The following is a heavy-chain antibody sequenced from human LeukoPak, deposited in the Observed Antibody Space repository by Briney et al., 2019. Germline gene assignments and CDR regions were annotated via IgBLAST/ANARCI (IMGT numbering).Heavy chain of an antibody. D-gene: IGHD3-10*01. CDR1: GYTFSTYY. J-gene: IGHJ4*02. CDR2: IIPIFGKA. CDR3: ARGAPRLLRFGELFT. Sequence: ASVKVSSKTSGYTFSTYYMHWVRQAPGQGLEWLGRIIPIFGKANYAQKFQGRVTITTDESTSTAYMELSSLRSEDTAVYYCARGAPRLLRFGELFTWGKATLVTVSS. V-gene: IGHV1-69*05.